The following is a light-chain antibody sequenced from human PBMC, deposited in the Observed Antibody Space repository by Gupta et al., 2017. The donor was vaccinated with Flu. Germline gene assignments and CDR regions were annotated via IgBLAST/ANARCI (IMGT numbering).Light chain of an antibody. CDR2: GAY. CDR3: QQDDSSSWT. CDR1: QSVRSDH. Sequence: EIVLTQSPDTLSLSPGERATLSCRASQSVRSDHLAWYQQKAGQAPRLLIYGAYYRATGTPDRFSGSGSGTDFTLTLSRLDPEDSAVYYCQQDDSSSWTFGQGTKVEFK. J-gene: IGKJ1*01. V-gene: IGKV3-20*01.